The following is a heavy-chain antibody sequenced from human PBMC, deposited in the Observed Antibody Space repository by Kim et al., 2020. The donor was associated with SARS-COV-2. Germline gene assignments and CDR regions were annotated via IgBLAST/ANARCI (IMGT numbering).Heavy chain of an antibody. CDR3: ARYRHSSGWYSPWFDP. CDR2: INPNSGGT. V-gene: IGHV1-2*06. J-gene: IGHJ5*02. CDR1: GYTFTGYY. D-gene: IGHD6-19*01. Sequence: ASVKVSCKASGYTFTGYYMHWVRQAPGQGLEWMGRINPNSGGTNYAQKFQGRVTMTRDTSISTAYMELSRLRSDDTAVYYCARYRHSSGWYSPWFDPWGQGTLVTVSS.